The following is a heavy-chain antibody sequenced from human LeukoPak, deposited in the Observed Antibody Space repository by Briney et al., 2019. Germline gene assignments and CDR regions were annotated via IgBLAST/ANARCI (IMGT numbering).Heavy chain of an antibody. D-gene: IGHD2-2*01. CDR2: IFYTTYT. CDR1: GVSSSSSY. CDR3: AGPSFASTLDS. J-gene: IGHJ4*02. V-gene: IGHV4-59*08. Sequence: PSETLSLTCTLSGVSSSSSYASCTRQPPGEGLEWHGYIFYTTYTNHNPSFKSRVSISLDTSKAQFSLKLSSVTAADTAVYYCAGPSFASTLDSWGQGTLVTVSS.